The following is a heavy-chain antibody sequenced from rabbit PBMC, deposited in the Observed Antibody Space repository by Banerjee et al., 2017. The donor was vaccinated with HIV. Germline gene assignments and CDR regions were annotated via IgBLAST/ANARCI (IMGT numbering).Heavy chain of an antibody. D-gene: IGHD4-1*01. J-gene: IGHJ6*01. CDR2: IATGDGVT. CDR3: ARGYGGWGYTYYGMDL. Sequence: QSLEESGGDLVQPGASLTLTCTASGFSLSSSYAMCWVRQAPGKGLEWIACIATGDGVTYYASWAKGRFTISKTSSTTVTLQMTSLTAADTATYFCARGYGGWGYTYYGMDLRGPGTLVTVS. V-gene: IGHV1S40*01. CDR1: GFSLSSSYA.